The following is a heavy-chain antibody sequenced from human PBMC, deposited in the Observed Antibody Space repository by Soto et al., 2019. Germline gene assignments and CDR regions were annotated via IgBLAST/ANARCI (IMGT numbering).Heavy chain of an antibody. CDR2: IFYSGDT. D-gene: IGHD1-7*01. Sequence: VQLQGSGPGLVKPSQTLSLTCTVSGASVNTGDYYWSYIRQSPGKGLEWLGYIFYSGDTYYNPSPKSRATISLNTSRNQISLTLTSVTDPDTAVYFCVGTGTTDDFWGQGTLVTVSS. V-gene: IGHV4-30-4*01. CDR3: VGTGTTDDF. J-gene: IGHJ1*01. CDR1: GASVNTGDYY.